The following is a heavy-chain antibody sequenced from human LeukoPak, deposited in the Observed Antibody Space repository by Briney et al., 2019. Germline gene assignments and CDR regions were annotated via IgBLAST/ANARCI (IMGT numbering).Heavy chain of an antibody. Sequence: ASVKVSCKASGYTFTGYYMHWVRQAPGQGLEWMGWISVYNGNRNYAQKLQGRVTMTTDTSTSTAYMELRSLRSDDTAVYYCARVETDDILTGSHTNDYWGQGTLVTVSS. CDR3: ARVETDDILTGSHTNDY. CDR2: ISVYNGNR. J-gene: IGHJ4*02. D-gene: IGHD3-9*01. CDR1: GYTFTGYY. V-gene: IGHV1-18*04.